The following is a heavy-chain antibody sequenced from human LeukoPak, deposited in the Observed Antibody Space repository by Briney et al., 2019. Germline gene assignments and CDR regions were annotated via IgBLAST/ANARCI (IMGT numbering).Heavy chain of an antibody. Sequence: SETLSLTCAVYGGSFSGYYWSWIRQPPGKGLEWIGEINHSGSTNYNPSLKSRVTISVDTSKNQFSLKLSSVTAADTAVYYCARHVWITMVRGVIIPVFYMDVWGKGTTVTISS. CDR1: GGSFSGYY. CDR3: ARHVWITMVRGVIIPVFYMDV. V-gene: IGHV4-34*01. CDR2: INHSGST. D-gene: IGHD3-10*01. J-gene: IGHJ6*03.